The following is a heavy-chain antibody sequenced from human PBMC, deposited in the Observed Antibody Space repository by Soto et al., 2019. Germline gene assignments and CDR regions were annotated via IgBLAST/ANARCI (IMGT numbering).Heavy chain of an antibody. J-gene: IGHJ4*02. V-gene: IGHV4-39*01. CDR3: VSQRTSVLTQAYFDY. D-gene: IGHD2-8*01. CDR1: GGSISSGDYY. CDR2: VYYRGRS. Sequence: PSQTLSLTCTVSGGSISSGDYYWSWIRQSPGKGLEWIGSVYYRGRSYSKSSVKSRVTISVDTSKNQFSLNLNSVTASDTAVYFCVSQRTSVLTQAYFDYWGPGALVTVSS.